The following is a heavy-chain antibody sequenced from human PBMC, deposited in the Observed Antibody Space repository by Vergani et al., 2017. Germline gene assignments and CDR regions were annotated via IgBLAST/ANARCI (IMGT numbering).Heavy chain of an antibody. CDR3: ARVPGYCSSTIGPVDD. J-gene: IGHJ4*02. Sequence: QVQLQESGPGLVKPSETLSLTCTVSGGSISSYYWSWIRQPPGKGLEWIGYIYYSGSTNYNPSLKSRVTISVDTSKNQFSLKLSSVTAADTAVYYCARVPGYCSSTIGPVDDWGQGTLVTVSS. V-gene: IGHV4-59*01. CDR1: GGSISSYY. CDR2: IYYSGST. D-gene: IGHD2-2*03.